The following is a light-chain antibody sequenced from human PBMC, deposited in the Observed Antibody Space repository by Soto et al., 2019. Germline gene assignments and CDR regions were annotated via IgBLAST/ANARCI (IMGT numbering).Light chain of an antibody. J-gene: IGLJ3*02. Sequence: QSALTQPASVSGSPGQSITIACTGSSSDVGFYKLVSWYQQHPGKAPKLIIYEGTERPSGVSNHFSGSKSGNTASLTISGLQAEDEADYYCSSYAGSSTWVFGGGTKVTVL. V-gene: IGLV2-23*01. CDR2: EGT. CDR1: SSDVGFYKL. CDR3: SSYAGSSTWV.